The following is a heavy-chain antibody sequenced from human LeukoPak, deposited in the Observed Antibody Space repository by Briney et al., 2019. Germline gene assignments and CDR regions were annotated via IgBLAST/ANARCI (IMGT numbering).Heavy chain of an antibody. Sequence: GGSLRLSCAASGFTFDDYGMSWVRQAPGKGLEWVSGINWNGVSTVYVDSVKGRFTISRDNAKNSLYLQMNSLRAEDTALYYCARALSNYVDYYYYYYMDVWGKGTTVTVSS. CDR1: GFTFDDYG. D-gene: IGHD4-11*01. CDR3: ARALSNYVDYYYYYYMDV. J-gene: IGHJ6*03. V-gene: IGHV3-20*04. CDR2: INWNGVST.